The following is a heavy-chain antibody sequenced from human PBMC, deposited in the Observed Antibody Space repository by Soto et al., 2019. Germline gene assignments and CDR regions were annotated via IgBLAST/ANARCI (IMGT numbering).Heavy chain of an antibody. J-gene: IGHJ6*03. V-gene: IGHV1-8*01. Sequence: GASVKVSCKASGYTFTSSDINWMRQATGQGLEWMGWMNPNSGNTGYAQKFQGRVTMARNTSISTAYMELSSLRSEDTALYHCARIGYDFWSGYYPTYYYYYMDVWGKGTTVTVSS. D-gene: IGHD3-3*01. CDR1: GYTFTSSD. CDR2: MNPNSGNT. CDR3: ARIGYDFWSGYYPTYYYYYMDV.